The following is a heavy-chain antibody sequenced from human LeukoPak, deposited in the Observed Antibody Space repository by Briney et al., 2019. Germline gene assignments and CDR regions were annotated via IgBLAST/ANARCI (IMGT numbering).Heavy chain of an antibody. CDR1: GFFFSSYG. Sequence: GGSLRLSCAASGFFFSSYGMHWVRLAPGKGLEWVALIWYDGSNKYYADSVKGRFTISRDNSKNTLSLQMNSLRAEDTAVYYCARSSYLGSGYFFDYWGQGTLVTVSS. J-gene: IGHJ4*02. D-gene: IGHD3-22*01. CDR3: ARSSYLGSGYFFDY. V-gene: IGHV3-33*01. CDR2: IWYDGSNK.